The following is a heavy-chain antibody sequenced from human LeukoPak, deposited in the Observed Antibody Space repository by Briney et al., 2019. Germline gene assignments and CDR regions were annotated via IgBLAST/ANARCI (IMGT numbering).Heavy chain of an antibody. J-gene: IGHJ4*02. CDR1: GFTFSSYA. D-gene: IGHD3-16*01. Sequence: PGGSLRLSCAASGFTFSSYAMHWVRQAPRKGLEYVSAISSNGGSTYYANSVKGRFTISRDNSKNTPYLQMGSLRAEDMAVYYCARDRGDGCVDYWGQGTLVTVSS. CDR3: ARDRGDGCVDY. CDR2: ISSNGGST. V-gene: IGHV3-64*01.